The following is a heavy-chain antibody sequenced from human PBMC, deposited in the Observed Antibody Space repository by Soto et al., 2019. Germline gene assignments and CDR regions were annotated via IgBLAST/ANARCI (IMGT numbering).Heavy chain of an antibody. V-gene: IGHV3-64*01. D-gene: IGHD2-15*01. CDR3: ARRLEDRYYYYGMDV. CDR1: GFTFTRYT. CDR2: ISSNGGST. J-gene: IGHJ6*02. Sequence: EVQLVESGGGLVQPGGSLRLSCAASGFTFTRYTMHWVRQAPGKGLEYVSSISSNGGSTYYGNSVKGRFTISRDNSKNPLYVQMGSLRAEDMAVYYCARRLEDRYYYYGMDVWGQGTTVTVSS.